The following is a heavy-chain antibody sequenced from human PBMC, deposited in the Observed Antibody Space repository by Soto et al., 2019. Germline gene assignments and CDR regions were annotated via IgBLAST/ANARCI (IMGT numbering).Heavy chain of an antibody. Sequence: QVQLVQSGAEVKKPGSSVKVSCKASGGTFSSYAISWVRQAPGQGLEWMGGIIPIFGTANYAQKFQGRVTVTADESTSTAYMELSSLRIEDTAVYYCASPRVGRLYCSTSCYPSYYYGMDVWGQGTTVTVSS. CDR2: IIPIFGTA. D-gene: IGHD2-2*01. V-gene: IGHV1-69*01. CDR1: GGTFSSYA. J-gene: IGHJ6*02. CDR3: ASPRVGRLYCSTSCYPSYYYGMDV.